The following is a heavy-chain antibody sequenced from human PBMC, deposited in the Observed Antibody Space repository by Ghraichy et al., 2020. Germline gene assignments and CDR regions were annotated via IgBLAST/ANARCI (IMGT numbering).Heavy chain of an antibody. CDR1: GFNFARHW. V-gene: IGHV3-7*01. J-gene: IGHJ4*02. CDR2: IKSDGSDS. Sequence: GESLNISCAASGFNFARHWMSWVRQVPGKGLEWVASIKSDGSDSFYVDSVRGRFTISRDNAENSVSLEMTSLRAEDTAIYYYVRDPYGDYKYGGTDYWGRGTRVSVSS. CDR3: VRDPYGDYKYGGTDY. D-gene: IGHD4-17*01.